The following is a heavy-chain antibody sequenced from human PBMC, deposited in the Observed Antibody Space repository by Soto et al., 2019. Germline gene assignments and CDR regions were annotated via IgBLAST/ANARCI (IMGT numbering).Heavy chain of an antibody. D-gene: IGHD2-15*01. CDR1: GYTFTSYY. Sequence: ASVKVSCKASGYTFTSYYMHWVRQAPGQGLERMGIINPSGGSTSYAQKFQGRVTMTRDTSTSTVYMELSSLRSEDTAVYYCARVLGCSGGSCYSVSGYYYYGMDVWGQGTTVTVSS. CDR3: ARVLGCSGGSCYSVSGYYYYGMDV. V-gene: IGHV1-46*01. J-gene: IGHJ6*02. CDR2: INPSGGST.